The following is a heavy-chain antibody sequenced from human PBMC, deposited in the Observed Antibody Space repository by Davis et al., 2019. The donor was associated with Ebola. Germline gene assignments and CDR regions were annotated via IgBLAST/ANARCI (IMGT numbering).Heavy chain of an antibody. Sequence: ASVKVSCKAPGYTFTNYAIHWVRQAPGQRLEWMGWINPGNGNTKFSQRFQGRVTITRDTSASTAYMELSSLRSEDTAVYYCARDPTYYDILTGQRNFYGMDVWGQGTTVTVSS. D-gene: IGHD3-9*01. V-gene: IGHV1-3*01. J-gene: IGHJ6*02. CDR1: GYTFTNYA. CDR2: INPGNGNT. CDR3: ARDPTYYDILTGQRNFYGMDV.